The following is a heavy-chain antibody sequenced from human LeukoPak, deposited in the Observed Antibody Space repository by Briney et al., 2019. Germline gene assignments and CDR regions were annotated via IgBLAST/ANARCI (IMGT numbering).Heavy chain of an antibody. V-gene: IGHV4-39*01. CDR2: IYYSGST. J-gene: IGHJ4*02. CDR3: ARHFVDRGDYFDS. D-gene: IGHD3-10*01. Sequence: SETPSLTCTVSGGSISSSSYYWGWIRQPPGKGLEWIGSIYYSGSTYYNPSLKSRVTISVDTSKNQFSLKLSSVTAADTAVYFCARHFVDRGDYFDSWGQGMLVTVSS. CDR1: GGSISSSSYY.